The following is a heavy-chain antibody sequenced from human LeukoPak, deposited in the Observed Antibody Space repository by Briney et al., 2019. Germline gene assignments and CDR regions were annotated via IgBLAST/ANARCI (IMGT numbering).Heavy chain of an antibody. CDR3: TTGNRHYYDRY. V-gene: IGHV3-15*01. CDR2: IKSKTDGGTT. J-gene: IGHJ4*02. D-gene: IGHD3-22*01. CDR1: GFTFSNAW. Sequence: PGGSLRLSCAASGFTFSNAWMSWVRQAPGKGLEWVGRIKSKTDGGTTDYAAPVKGRFTISRDDSKNTLYLQMNSLKTEDPAVYYCTTGNRHYYDRYWGQGTLVTVSS.